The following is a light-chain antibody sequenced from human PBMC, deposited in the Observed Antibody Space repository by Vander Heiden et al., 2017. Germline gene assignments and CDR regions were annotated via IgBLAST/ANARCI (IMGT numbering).Light chain of an antibody. J-gene: IGKJ4*01. CDR1: QSVSSY. CDR2: DAS. CDR3: QQRSNWPPLT. Sequence: EIVLTQSPATLSLSPGERATLSCRASQSVSSYLAWYQQKPGQAPRLLIYDASNRATGIPARFSGSGSGTDFTLTISSLEPEDFAVYYCQQRSNWPPLTLGEGPRWRSN. V-gene: IGKV3-11*01.